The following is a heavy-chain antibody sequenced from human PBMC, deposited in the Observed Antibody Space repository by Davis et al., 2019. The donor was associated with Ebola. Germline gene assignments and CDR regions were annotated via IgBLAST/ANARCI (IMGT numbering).Heavy chain of an antibody. CDR3: ARQLGYFDWMNYPGHSFYVLGV. CDR2: IVPILPRT. J-gene: IGHJ6*04. V-gene: IGHV1-69*13. CDR1: GYSFSNYE. Sequence: AASVTVSCKSSGYSFSNYEVTWVRQAPGQGLEWVGSIVPILPRTTYAEKFQDRVTINVDESTTTTYMELRSLTSEDTAVYYCARQLGYFDWMNYPGHSFYVLGVWGTGTTVIVSP. D-gene: IGHD3-9*01.